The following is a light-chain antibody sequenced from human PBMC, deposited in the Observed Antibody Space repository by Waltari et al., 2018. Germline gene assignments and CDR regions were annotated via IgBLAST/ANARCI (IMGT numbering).Light chain of an antibody. CDR3: SSRDSSGAQRL. CDR2: GQN. CDR1: SLTNYY. Sequence: SSELTQDPVVSVALGQTVRITCQGDSLTNYYTSWYQQKPGQAPVLVIFGQNQRPSGIADRFSGSRSGNTASLTITGAQAADAGDYYCSSRDSSGAQRLFGGGTKLTVL. J-gene: IGLJ3*02. V-gene: IGLV3-19*01.